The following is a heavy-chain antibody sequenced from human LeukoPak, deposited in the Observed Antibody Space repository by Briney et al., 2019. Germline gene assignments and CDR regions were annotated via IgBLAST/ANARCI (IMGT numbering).Heavy chain of an antibody. D-gene: IGHD3-22*01. CDR2: IYPGDSDT. Sequence: GESLKISCKGSGYSFTNYWIGWVRQMPGKGLEWMGIIYPGDSDTRYSPSFQGQVTISADKSISTAYLQWSSLKASDTAVYYCARPSDYYDSSGSNAFDIWGQGTMVTVSS. V-gene: IGHV5-51*01. CDR1: GYSFTNYW. CDR3: ARPSDYYDSSGSNAFDI. J-gene: IGHJ3*02.